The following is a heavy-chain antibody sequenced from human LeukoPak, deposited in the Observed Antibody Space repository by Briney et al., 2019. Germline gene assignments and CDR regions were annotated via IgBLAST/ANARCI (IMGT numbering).Heavy chain of an antibody. D-gene: IGHD2-15*01. CDR3: ARESRRSGGSCYYVDY. CDR1: GGSFSDHY. CDR2: INQSGST. V-gene: IGHV4-34*01. Sequence: PSETLSLTCAVYGGSFSDHYWSWIRQPPGEGLEWIGEINQSGSTNYNPSLKSRVTMSVDTSKNQFSLKLSSVTAADTAVYYCARESRRSGGSCYYVDYWGRGTLVTVSS. J-gene: IGHJ2*01.